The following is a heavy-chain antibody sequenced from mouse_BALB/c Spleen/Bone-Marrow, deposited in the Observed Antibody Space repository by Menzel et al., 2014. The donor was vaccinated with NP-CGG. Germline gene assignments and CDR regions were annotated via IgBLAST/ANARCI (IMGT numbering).Heavy chain of an antibody. Sequence: VQLQESGAELVKPGASVKLSCKASGYTFTSYWMHWVKQRPRQGLEWIGEINPSNGRTNYNEKFKSKATLTVDKSSSTAYMQLSSLTSEDSAIYYCARGDGFAWFAYWGQGTLVTVSA. D-gene: IGHD3-3*01. CDR1: GYTFTSYW. J-gene: IGHJ3*01. V-gene: IGHV1S81*02. CDR3: ARGDGFAWFAY. CDR2: INPSNGRT.